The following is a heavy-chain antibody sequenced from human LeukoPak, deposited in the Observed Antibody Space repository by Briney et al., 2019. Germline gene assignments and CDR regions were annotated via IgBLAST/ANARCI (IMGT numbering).Heavy chain of an antibody. J-gene: IGHJ4*02. CDR2: IYYSGTT. CDR1: GGSISSSSYY. V-gene: IGHV4-39*01. Sequence: SETLSLTCTVSGGSISSSSYYWGGIRQPPGKGLEWIGNIYYSGTTYYNPSLKRRVTISVDTSKTQFSLKLSSVPAADTAVYYCARFLSASSGSYFDYWGQGTLVTVSS. D-gene: IGHD6-19*01. CDR3: ARFLSASSGSYFDY.